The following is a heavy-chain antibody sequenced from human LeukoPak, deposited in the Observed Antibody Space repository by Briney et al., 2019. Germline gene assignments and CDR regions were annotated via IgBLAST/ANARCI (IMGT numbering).Heavy chain of an antibody. CDR1: GGSIISRDYH. CDR3: ARHCCSGPAKRVFDI. J-gene: IGHJ3*02. V-gene: IGHV4-39*01. CDR2: ISYSGNT. Sequence: SETLSLTCTVSGGSIISRDYHWGWVRQPPGKGLEWIGTISYSGNTDYNPSLRSRVTISVDTSNNQISLRLGSVTAADTAVYHCARHCCSGPAKRVFDIWGQGTMVTVSS. D-gene: IGHD2-15*01.